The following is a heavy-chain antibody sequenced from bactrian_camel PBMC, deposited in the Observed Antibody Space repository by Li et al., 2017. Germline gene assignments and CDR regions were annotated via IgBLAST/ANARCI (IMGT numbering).Heavy chain of an antibody. D-gene: IGHD7*01. CDR3: AAAPFTLCPGQRTWWRPGVWRD. J-gene: IGHJ4*01. V-gene: IGHV3S63*01. CDR2: IDSDDST. Sequence: HVQLVESGGGSVHAGGSLTLSCLVSEHEYYAYYCVGWFRQAPGKEREGVAFIDSDDSTIYADSVKGRVTISQDTDKNALYLEMNSLKPEDTAMYYCAAAPFTLCPGQRTWWRPGVWRDWGQGTQVTVS. CDR1: EHEYYAYYC.